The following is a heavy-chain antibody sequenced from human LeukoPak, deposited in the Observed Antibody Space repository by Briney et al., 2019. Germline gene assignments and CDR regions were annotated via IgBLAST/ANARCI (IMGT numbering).Heavy chain of an antibody. Sequence: ASVKVSCKASGGTFSSYAISWVRQAPGQGLEWMGGIIPIFGTANYAQKFQGRVTITADESTSTAYMELSSLRSEDTAVYYCASCIVVAHSEYYYYGMDVWGQGTTVTVSS. CDR3: ASCIVVAHSEYYYYGMDV. CDR2: IIPIFGTA. V-gene: IGHV1-69*13. D-gene: IGHD2-15*01. CDR1: GGTFSSYA. J-gene: IGHJ6*02.